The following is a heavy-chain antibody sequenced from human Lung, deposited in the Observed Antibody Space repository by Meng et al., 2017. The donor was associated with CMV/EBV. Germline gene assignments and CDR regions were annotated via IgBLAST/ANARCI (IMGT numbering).Heavy chain of an antibody. V-gene: IGHV3-11*04. CDR2: ISSSGDII. Sequence: GGSLRLXCAASGFTFSDYYMTWVRRAPGKGLEWISYISSSGDIILYADSVKGRFTISRDNAEKSLYLQMNSLRAEDTALYFCARCKIYDFSFYGMAVWGQGTTVTVSS. CDR1: GFTFSDYY. J-gene: IGHJ6*02. D-gene: IGHD3-3*01. CDR3: ARCKIYDFSFYGMAV.